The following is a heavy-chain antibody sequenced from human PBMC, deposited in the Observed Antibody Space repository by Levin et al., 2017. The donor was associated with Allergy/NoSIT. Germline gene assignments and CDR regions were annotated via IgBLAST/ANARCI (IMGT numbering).Heavy chain of an antibody. J-gene: IGHJ4*02. CDR1: GFTFSSYA. CDR2: IIGSGSST. Sequence: GGSLRLSCAASGFTFSSYAMNWVRQAPGKGLEWVSAIIGSGSSTYYADSVKGRFTISRDNSKNTLYLQMNSLRAEDTAVYYCAKGAGGSGRYWGQGTLVTVST. D-gene: IGHD3-10*01. V-gene: IGHV3-23*01. CDR3: AKGAGGSGRY.